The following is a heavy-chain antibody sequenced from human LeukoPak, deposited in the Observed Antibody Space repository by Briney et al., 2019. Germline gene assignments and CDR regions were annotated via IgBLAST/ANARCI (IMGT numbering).Heavy chain of an antibody. J-gene: IGHJ5*02. CDR2: IYTSGST. CDR3: ARDRVGVTKSGWFHP. V-gene: IGHV4-61*02. CDR1: GGSISSGSYF. D-gene: IGHD2-21*02. Sequence: PSQTLSLTCTVSGGSISSGSYFWSWIRQPAGKGLEWIGRIYTSGSTNYNPSLKSRVTVSLDTSRNQFSLKLSSVTAADTAVYYCARDRVGVTKSGWFHPWGQGTLVTVSS.